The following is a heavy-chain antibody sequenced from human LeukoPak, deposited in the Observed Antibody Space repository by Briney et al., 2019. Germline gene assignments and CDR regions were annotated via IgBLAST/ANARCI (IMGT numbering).Heavy chain of an antibody. Sequence: KPSETLSLTCTVSGGSISSYYWGWIRQPPGKGLEWIGSIYHSGSTYYNPSLKSRVTISVDTSKNQFSLKLSSVTAADTAVYYCAREGSGIDYDILTGYSLPLDYWGQGTLVTVSS. CDR1: GGSISSYY. CDR3: AREGSGIDYDILTGYSLPLDY. D-gene: IGHD3-9*01. CDR2: IYHSGST. J-gene: IGHJ4*02. V-gene: IGHV4-38-2*02.